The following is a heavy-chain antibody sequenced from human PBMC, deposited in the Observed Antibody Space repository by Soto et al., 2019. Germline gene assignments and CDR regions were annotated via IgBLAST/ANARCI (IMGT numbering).Heavy chain of an antibody. CDR2: IYYSGST. V-gene: IGHV4-31*03. Sequence: SETLSLTCTVSGGSISSGGYYWSWIRQHPGKGLEWIGYIYYSGSTYYNPSLKSRVTISVDTSKNQFSLKLSSVTAADTAVYYCARDSWNYPTTYFDDWGQGALVIVSS. CDR1: GGSISSGGYY. D-gene: IGHD1-7*01. CDR3: ARDSWNYPTTYFDD. J-gene: IGHJ4*02.